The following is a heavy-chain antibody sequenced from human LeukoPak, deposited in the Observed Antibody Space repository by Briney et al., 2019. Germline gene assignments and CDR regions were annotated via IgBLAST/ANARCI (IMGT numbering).Heavy chain of an antibody. CDR1: GGSITSGGYY. CDR2: IYYSGST. D-gene: IGHD2-2*01. V-gene: IGHV4-31*03. Sequence: SETLSPTCTVSGGSITSGGYYWSWIRPHPGKGLEWIGYIYYSGSTYYNPSLKSRVTISVDTSKNQFSLKLSSVTAADTAVYYCARYDIVVVPAAINYGMDVWGQGTTVTVSS. CDR3: ARYDIVVVPAAINYGMDV. J-gene: IGHJ6*02.